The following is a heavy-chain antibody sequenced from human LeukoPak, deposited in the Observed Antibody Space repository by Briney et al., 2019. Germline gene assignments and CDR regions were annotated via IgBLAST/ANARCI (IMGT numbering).Heavy chain of an antibody. V-gene: IGHV3-23*01. J-gene: IGHJ4*02. CDR2: ISGSGGST. CDR1: GFTFSSYG. D-gene: IGHD5-18*01. Sequence: GGSLRLSCAASGFTFSSYGMSWVRQAPGKGLEWVSAISGSGGSTYYADSVKGRFTISRDNSKNTLFLQMSSLRAEDTAVYYCARDLNSYGPWGYWGQGTLVTVSS. CDR3: ARDLNSYGPWGY.